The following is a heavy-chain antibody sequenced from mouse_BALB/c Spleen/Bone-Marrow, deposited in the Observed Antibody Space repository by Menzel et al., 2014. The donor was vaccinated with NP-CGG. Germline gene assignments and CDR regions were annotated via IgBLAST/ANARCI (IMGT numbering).Heavy chain of an antibody. CDR1: GFNIKDTY. V-gene: IGHV14-3*02. Sequence: EVQLQQSGAELVKPGASVKLSCTASGFNIKDTYLHWVKQRPEQGLDWIGRIDPAIFTKYDPKFQGKATVTADTSSNTAYLHLSSLTSEDTAVYYCASYRYGWYFDVWGAGTTVTVSS. CDR3: ASYRYGWYFDV. CDR2: IDPAIFT. J-gene: IGHJ1*01. D-gene: IGHD2-14*01.